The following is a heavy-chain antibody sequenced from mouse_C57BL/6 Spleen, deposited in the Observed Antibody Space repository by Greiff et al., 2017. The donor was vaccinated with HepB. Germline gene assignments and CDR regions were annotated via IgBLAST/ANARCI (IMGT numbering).Heavy chain of an antibody. Sequence: DVMLVESGGGLVKPGGSLKLSCAASGFTFSDYGMHWVRQAPEKGLEWVAYISSGSSTIYYADTVKGRFTISRDNAKNTLFLQMTSLRSEDTAMYYCARPTALYYAMDYWGQGTSVTVSS. CDR1: GFTFSDYG. CDR3: ARPTALYYAMDY. D-gene: IGHD3-2*01. V-gene: IGHV5-17*01. J-gene: IGHJ4*01. CDR2: ISSGSSTI.